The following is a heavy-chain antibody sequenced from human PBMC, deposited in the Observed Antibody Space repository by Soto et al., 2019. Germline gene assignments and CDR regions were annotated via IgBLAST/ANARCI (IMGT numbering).Heavy chain of an antibody. V-gene: IGHV4-30-2*02. CDR1: GGSISSGGYS. Sequence: SETLSLTCAVSGGSISSGGYSWSWIRQPPGKGLEWIGYMYHSGSTYYNPSLKSRVTISVDTSKNQFSLKLSSVTAADTAVYYCARLGNYYQSLDPWGPGTLVTVSS. CDR2: MYHSGST. D-gene: IGHD4-4*01. J-gene: IGHJ5*02. CDR3: ARLGNYYQSLDP.